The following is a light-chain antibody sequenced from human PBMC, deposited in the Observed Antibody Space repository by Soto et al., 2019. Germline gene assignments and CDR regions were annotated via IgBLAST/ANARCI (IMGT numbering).Light chain of an antibody. CDR2: AAS. Sequence: DIQLTQSPSFLSASVGDRVTITCRASQGISSYLAWYQQKPGKAPKLLIYAASTLQSGVPSRFRGSGSGTEFTLTISSLQPEDFATYYFQLPFTFGPGTKVDIK. J-gene: IGKJ3*01. CDR1: QGISSY. V-gene: IGKV1-9*01. CDR3: QLPFT.